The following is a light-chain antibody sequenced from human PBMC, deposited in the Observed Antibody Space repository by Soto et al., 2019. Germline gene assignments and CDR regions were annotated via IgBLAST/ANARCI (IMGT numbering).Light chain of an antibody. CDR1: QSISSW. Sequence: DIQMTQSPSTLSASVGYVVTITCRSIQSISSWLAWYQQKPGKAPKLLIYDASSLESGVPSRFSGSGSATEFTLTISSLQPDDFETYYCQQYNSHSWTFGQGTKVDIK. CDR2: DAS. CDR3: QQYNSHSWT. V-gene: IGKV1-5*01. J-gene: IGKJ1*01.